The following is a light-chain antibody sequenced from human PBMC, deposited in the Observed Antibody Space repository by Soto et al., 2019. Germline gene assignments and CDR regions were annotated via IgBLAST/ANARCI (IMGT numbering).Light chain of an antibody. J-gene: IGKJ1*01. CDR1: QGISTY. CDR2: AAS. V-gene: IGKV1-16*01. Sequence: DIQMTQSPSSVSASVGDRVTITCRASQGISTYLNWYQQKPGKAPKLLIYAASSLQSGVPSRFSGSGSGTDFTLTISSLQPDDFATYYCQQYNSYSPWTFGQGTKVDIK. CDR3: QQYNSYSPWT.